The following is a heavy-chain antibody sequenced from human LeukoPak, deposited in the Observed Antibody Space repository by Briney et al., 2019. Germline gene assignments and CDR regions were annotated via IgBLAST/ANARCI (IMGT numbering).Heavy chain of an antibody. D-gene: IGHD3-22*01. CDR1: GFTFSSYA. CDR2: ISGSGGST. Sequence: GGSLRLSCAASGFTFSSYAVSWVRQAPGKGLEWVSAISGSGGSTYYADSVKGRFTISRDNSKNTLYPQMNSLRAEDTAVYYCAKTRAYYYDAYDYWGQGTLVTVSS. V-gene: IGHV3-23*01. CDR3: AKTRAYYYDAYDY. J-gene: IGHJ4*02.